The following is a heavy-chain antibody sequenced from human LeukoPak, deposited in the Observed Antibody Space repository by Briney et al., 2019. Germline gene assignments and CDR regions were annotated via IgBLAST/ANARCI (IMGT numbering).Heavy chain of an antibody. J-gene: IGHJ6*03. CDR1: GFTFSSYA. CDR2: ISGSGGST. Sequence: GGSLRLSCAASGFTFSSYAMSWVRQAPGKGLEWVSAISGSGGSTYYADSVKGRFTISRDNSKNTLYLQMNSLRAEDTAVYYCAKPGYSSSWYSYYMDVWGEGTTVTVSS. D-gene: IGHD6-13*01. CDR3: AKPGYSSSWYSYYMDV. V-gene: IGHV3-23*01.